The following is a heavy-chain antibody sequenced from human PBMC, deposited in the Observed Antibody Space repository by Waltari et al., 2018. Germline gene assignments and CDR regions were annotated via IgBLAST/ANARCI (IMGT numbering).Heavy chain of an antibody. CDR3: ARGGSGSYMGSFDI. CDR1: GYSISDGQY. D-gene: IGHD1-26*01. V-gene: IGHV4-38-2*01. Sequence: QVQLQESGPGLVKPSETLSLTCAGSGYSISDGQYWSWIRQPPGKGLEWIGGIYHTGTTYYNASLKSRVTISVDTSKNQFSLNLSFVTAADTALYFCARGGSGSYMGSFDIWGQGPMVTVSS. CDR2: IYHTGTT. J-gene: IGHJ3*02.